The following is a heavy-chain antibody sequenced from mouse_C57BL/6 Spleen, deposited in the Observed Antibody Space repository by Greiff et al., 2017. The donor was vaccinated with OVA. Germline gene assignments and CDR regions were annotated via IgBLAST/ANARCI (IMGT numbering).Heavy chain of an antibody. D-gene: IGHD1-1*01. J-gene: IGHJ4*01. Sequence: QVQLQQSGAELVKPGASVKMSCKASGYTFTTYPIEWMKQNHGKSLEWIGNFHPYNDDTKYNEKFKGKATLTVEKSSSTVYLELSRLSSYVSAVYSCAILYGISYVYAIDYWRQGTSVTVSS. CDR2: FHPYNDDT. CDR1: GYTFTTYP. CDR3: AILYGISYVYAIDY. V-gene: IGHV1-47*01.